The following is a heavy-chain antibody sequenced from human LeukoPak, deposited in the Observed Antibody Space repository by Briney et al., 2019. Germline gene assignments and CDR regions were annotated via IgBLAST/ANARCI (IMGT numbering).Heavy chain of an antibody. V-gene: IGHV3-43*02. CDR2: ISGDGGST. CDR1: GFTFDDYA. Sequence: GGSLRLSCAASGFTFDDYAMHWVRQAPGKGLEWVSLISGDGGSTYYADSVKGRFTISRDNSKNSLYLQMNSLRTEDTALYYCAKGGAATWIQLWLPIPSFDYWGQGTLVTVSS. D-gene: IGHD5-18*01. J-gene: IGHJ4*02. CDR3: AKGGAATWIQLWLPIPSFDY.